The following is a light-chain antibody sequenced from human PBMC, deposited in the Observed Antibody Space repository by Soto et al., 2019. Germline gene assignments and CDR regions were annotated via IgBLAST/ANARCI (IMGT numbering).Light chain of an antibody. CDR2: LGS. CDR1: QSLLHSNGYNY. CDR3: MQALQTRIT. V-gene: IGKV2-28*01. Sequence: DIVMTQSPLSLPVTPGEPASISCRSSQSLLHSNGYNYLDWYLRKPGQSPQLLIYLGSNRASGVPDRFSGSGSGTDFTLKISRVEAEDVGVYYCMQALQTRITFGQGTRLEIK. J-gene: IGKJ5*01.